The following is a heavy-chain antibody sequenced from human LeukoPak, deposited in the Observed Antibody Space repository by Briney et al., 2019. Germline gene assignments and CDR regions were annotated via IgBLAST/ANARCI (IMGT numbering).Heavy chain of an antibody. D-gene: IGHD5-18*01. Sequence: ASVKVSCKASGYTLTGYYMHWVRQAPGQGLEWMGWINPNSGGTKYAQKFQGRVTMTRDTSISTAYMELSRLISDDTAVYYRASGQEDTTMVLDYWGQGTLVTVSS. V-gene: IGHV1-2*02. CDR2: INPNSGGT. J-gene: IGHJ4*02. CDR1: GYTLTGYY. CDR3: ASGQEDTTMVLDY.